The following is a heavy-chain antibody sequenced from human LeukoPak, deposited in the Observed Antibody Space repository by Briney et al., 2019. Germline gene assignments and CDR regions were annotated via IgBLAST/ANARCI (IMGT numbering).Heavy chain of an antibody. Sequence: PGGSLRLSCAASGFTFSSYNMNWVRQAPGKGLEWVSYISSSSRTIYYADSVKGRFTISRDNAKNSLYLQMNSLRAEDTAVYYCAACGPYYYDSSVSRDYWGQGTLVTVSS. CDR2: ISSSSRTI. J-gene: IGHJ4*02. CDR3: AACGPYYYDSSVSRDY. CDR1: GFTFSSYN. D-gene: IGHD3-22*01. V-gene: IGHV3-48*04.